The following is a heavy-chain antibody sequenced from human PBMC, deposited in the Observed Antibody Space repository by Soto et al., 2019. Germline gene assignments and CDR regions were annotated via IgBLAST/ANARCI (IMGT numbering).Heavy chain of an antibody. D-gene: IGHD6-19*01. CDR3: GRGASAVLALDY. Sequence: ASVKVSCKASGYTFTAYSMHWVRQAPGQGLEWIGWFNPNSGDTVYAEKFQGRVTLTRDTSISTAYMELSSLRSDDNALYYCGRGASAVLALDYWGQGTLVTVSS. CDR1: GYTFTAYS. V-gene: IGHV1-2*02. J-gene: IGHJ4*02. CDR2: FNPNSGDT.